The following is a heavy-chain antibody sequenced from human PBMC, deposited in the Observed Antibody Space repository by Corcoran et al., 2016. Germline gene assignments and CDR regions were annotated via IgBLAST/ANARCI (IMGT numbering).Heavy chain of an antibody. CDR2: INHSGST. D-gene: IGHD6-13*01. Sequence: QVQLQQWGAGLLKPSETLSLTCTVYGGSFSGYYWSWIRQPPGKGLEWIGEINHSGSTNYNPSLKSRVTISVDTSKNQFFLKLSSVTTADTAVYYCGRGWQQQLVKSYYDYAMDVWGQGTTVTVSS. CDR3: GRGWQQQLVKSYYDYAMDV. J-gene: IGHJ6*02. V-gene: IGHV4-34*01. CDR1: GGSFSGYY.